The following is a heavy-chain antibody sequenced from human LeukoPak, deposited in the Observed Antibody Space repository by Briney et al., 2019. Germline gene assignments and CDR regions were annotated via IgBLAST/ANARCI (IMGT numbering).Heavy chain of an antibody. CDR1: GYSISSGYY. D-gene: IGHD3-22*01. V-gene: IGHV4-38-2*02. CDR2: IYHSGST. CDR3: AKGVRYYDSSGYLFDY. Sequence: SETLSLTCTVSGYSISSGYYWGWIRQPPGKGLEWIGSIYHSGSTYYNPSLKSRVTISVDTSKNQFSLKLSSVTAADTAVYYCAKGVRYYDSSGYLFDYWGQGTLVTVSS. J-gene: IGHJ4*02.